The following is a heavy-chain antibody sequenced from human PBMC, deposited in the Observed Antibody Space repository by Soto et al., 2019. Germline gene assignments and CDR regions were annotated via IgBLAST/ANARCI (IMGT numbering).Heavy chain of an antibody. J-gene: IGHJ4*02. Sequence: QIQLQQSGPLLLKPSQTLSLTCAISGDSVSSNSVTWNWNRQSPSRGLEWLGRTYYRSKWYNNYAVSVKSRITINPDTSKNQFSLQLNSVTPDDTAVYYCARLIGNSWFPGWGQGTLVIVSS. CDR1: GDSVSSNSVT. D-gene: IGHD6-13*01. CDR2: TYYRSKWYN. CDR3: ARLIGNSWFPG. V-gene: IGHV6-1*01.